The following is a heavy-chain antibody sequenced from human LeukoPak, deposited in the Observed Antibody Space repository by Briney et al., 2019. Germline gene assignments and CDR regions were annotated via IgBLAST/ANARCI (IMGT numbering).Heavy chain of an antibody. D-gene: IGHD4-11*01. CDR3: AEEMTTVTTGWFDP. V-gene: IGHV4-38-2*01. CDR2: IYHSGST. CDR1: GYSTSSGYY. Sequence: PSETLSLTCAVSGYSTSSGYYWGWIRQPPGKGLEWIGSIYHSGSTYYNPSLKSRVTISVDTSKNQFSLKLSSVTAADTAVYYCAEEMTTVTTGWFDPWGQGTLVTVSS. J-gene: IGHJ5*02.